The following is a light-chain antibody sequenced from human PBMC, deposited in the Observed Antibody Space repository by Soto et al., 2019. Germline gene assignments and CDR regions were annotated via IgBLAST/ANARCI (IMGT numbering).Light chain of an antibody. CDR1: SSDVGGYDY. J-gene: IGLJ3*02. CDR3: SSYTSRSTLA. Sequence: QSALTQPASVSGSPGQSIAMSCTGTSSDVGGYDYVSWYQQHPGKAPKLMIYEVSNRPSGASNRFSGSKSGNTASLTISGHQPEDEDDYFCSSYTSRSTLAFGGGTKLTVL. V-gene: IGLV2-14*01. CDR2: EVS.